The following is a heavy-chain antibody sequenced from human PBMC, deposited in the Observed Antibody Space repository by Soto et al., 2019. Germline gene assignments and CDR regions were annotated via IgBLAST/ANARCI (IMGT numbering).Heavy chain of an antibody. Sequence: ASVKVSCKSSGYTFTSYDINCVRQATGQGLEWMGWMNPNSGNTGYAQKFQGRVTMTRNTSISTAYMELSSLRSEDTAVYYCARGGKYYDFWSGYYTANFDYWGQGTLVTVSS. CDR1: GYTFTSYD. D-gene: IGHD3-3*01. V-gene: IGHV1-8*01. CDR2: MNPNSGNT. CDR3: ARGGKYYDFWSGYYTANFDY. J-gene: IGHJ4*02.